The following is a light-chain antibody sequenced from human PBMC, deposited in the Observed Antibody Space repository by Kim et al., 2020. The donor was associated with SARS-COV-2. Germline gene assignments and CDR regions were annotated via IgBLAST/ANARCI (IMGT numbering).Light chain of an antibody. V-gene: IGLV3-1*01. CDR1: KLGDKY. CDR2: QDN. J-gene: IGLJ1*01. Sequence: SYELTQPPSVSVSPGQTASITCSGDKLGDKYACWYQQKPGQSPVLVIYQDNKRPSGIPERFSGSNSGNTATLTISETQAMDEADYYCQAWDSSTKVFGTG. CDR3: QAWDSSTKV.